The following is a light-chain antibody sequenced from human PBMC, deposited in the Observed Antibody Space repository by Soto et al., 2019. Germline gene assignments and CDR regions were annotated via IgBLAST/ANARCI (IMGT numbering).Light chain of an antibody. J-gene: IGKJ4*01. CDR1: QSILSSSDNRNY. Sequence: DIVMTQSPDSLAVSLGERATINCKSSQSILSSSDNRNYLAWFQQRPGQPPKPLIYEASIREAGVPARFSGSESGTDFTLTISSLQAEDVAVYYCQQYASAPLTFGGGTRVEI. CDR2: EAS. V-gene: IGKV4-1*01. CDR3: QQYASAPLT.